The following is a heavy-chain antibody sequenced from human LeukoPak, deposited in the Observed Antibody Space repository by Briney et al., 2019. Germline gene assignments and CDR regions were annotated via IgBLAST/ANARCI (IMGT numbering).Heavy chain of an antibody. CDR2: ISYDGSNK. Sequence: GGSLRLSCAASGFTFSSYAMHWVRQAPGKGLEWVAVISYDGSNKYYADSVKGRFTISRGNSKNTLYLQMNSLRAEDTAVYYCARDWGDDSSGYALDYWGQGTLVTVSS. V-gene: IGHV3-30-3*01. CDR1: GFTFSSYA. CDR3: ARDWGDDSSGYALDY. J-gene: IGHJ4*02. D-gene: IGHD3-22*01.